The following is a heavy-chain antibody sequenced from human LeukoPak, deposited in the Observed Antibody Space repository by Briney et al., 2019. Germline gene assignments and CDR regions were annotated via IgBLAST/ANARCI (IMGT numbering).Heavy chain of an antibody. D-gene: IGHD6-13*01. CDR1: GYTLTELS. J-gene: IGHJ4*02. CDR3: ASLKEAAAGPFDY. Sequence: ASVKVSCKVSGYTLTELSMHWVRQAPGKGLEWMGGFDPEDGETVYAQKFQGRVTMTEDTSTDTAYMELSSLRSEDTAVYYCASLKEAAAGPFDYWGQGTLVTVSS. CDR2: FDPEDGET. V-gene: IGHV1-24*01.